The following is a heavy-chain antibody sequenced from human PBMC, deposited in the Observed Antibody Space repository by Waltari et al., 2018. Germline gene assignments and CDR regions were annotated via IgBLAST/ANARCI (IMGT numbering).Heavy chain of an antibody. CDR1: GGSISSSSYY. CDR3: ARWRGSIYGMDV. D-gene: IGHD3-3*01. J-gene: IGHJ6*02. Sequence: QLQLQESGPGLVKPSETLSLTCTVSGGSISSSSYYWGWIRQPPGKGLEWIGSIYYSGTTSYNPSRKSRVTISVDTSKNQFSLKLSSVTAADTAVYYCARWRGSIYGMDVWGQGTTVTVSS. CDR2: IYYSGTT. V-gene: IGHV4-39*01.